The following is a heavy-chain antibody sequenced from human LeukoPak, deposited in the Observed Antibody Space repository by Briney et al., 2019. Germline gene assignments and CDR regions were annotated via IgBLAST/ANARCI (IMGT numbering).Heavy chain of an antibody. CDR3: WRPAAASDY. D-gene: IGHD2-15*01. V-gene: IGHV3-66*04. CDR2: IYSGGST. J-gene: IGHJ4*02. CDR1: GFTVSSNY. Sequence: GGSLRLSCVASGFTVSSNYMSWVRQAPGKGLEWVSVIYSGGSTYYADSVKGRFTFSRDNSKNTLYLQMNSLRAEDTAVYYCWRPAAASDYWGQGTLVTVSS.